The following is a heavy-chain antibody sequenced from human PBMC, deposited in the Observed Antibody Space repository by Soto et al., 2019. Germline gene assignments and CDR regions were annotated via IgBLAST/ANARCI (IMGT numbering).Heavy chain of an antibody. CDR2: VNPILSMS. D-gene: IGHD3-10*01. Sequence: QVQLVQSGTEVKRPGSSVKVSCKASGDTFNFYSINWVRQAPGLGLEWMGRVNPILSMSNYAQRFQGRVTRTADKSTSTAHMELSGLRSDDTAIYYCATSYGSGYRAFDYWGQGALVTVSS. CDR3: ATSYGSGYRAFDY. CDR1: GDTFNFYS. J-gene: IGHJ4*02. V-gene: IGHV1-69*04.